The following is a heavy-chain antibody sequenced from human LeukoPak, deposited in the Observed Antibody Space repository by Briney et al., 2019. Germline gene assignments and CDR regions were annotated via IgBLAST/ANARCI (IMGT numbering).Heavy chain of an antibody. Sequence: GGSLRLSCAASGFTFSSYAMHWVRQAPGKGLEWVAVISYDGSNKYYADSVKGRFTISRDNSKNTLYLQMNSLRAEDTAVYYCARDPQWPVAGSGGDFDYWGQGTLVTVSS. CDR1: GFTFSSYA. D-gene: IGHD6-19*01. CDR2: ISYDGSNK. CDR3: ARDPQWPVAGSGGDFDY. V-gene: IGHV3-30*01. J-gene: IGHJ4*02.